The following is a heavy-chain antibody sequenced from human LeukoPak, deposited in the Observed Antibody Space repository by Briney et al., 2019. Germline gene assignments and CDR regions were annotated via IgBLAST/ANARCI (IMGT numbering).Heavy chain of an antibody. D-gene: IGHD6-6*01. J-gene: IGHJ4*02. CDR1: GYTFTGYY. CDR2: INPNSGGT. Sequence: ASVKVSCKASGYTFTGYYMHWVRQAPGQGLEWMGWINPNSGGTNYAQKFQGRVTMTRDTSISTAYMEPRRLRSDDTAVYYCARAEYSSSLSDYWGQGTLVTVSS. CDR3: ARAEYSSSLSDY. V-gene: IGHV1-2*02.